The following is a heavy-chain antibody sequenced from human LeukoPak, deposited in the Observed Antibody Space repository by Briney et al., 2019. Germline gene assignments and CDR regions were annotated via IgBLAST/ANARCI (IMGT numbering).Heavy chain of an antibody. CDR2: ISWNSGNI. Sequence: GGSLRLSCAASGFTFNDYAMHWVRQVPGKGLEWVSGISWNSGNIGYADSVKGRFTISRDNAKNSLYLQMNSLRGEDTALYYCVRSRWFGESPFDYWGQGTLVTVSS. D-gene: IGHD3-10*01. CDR1: GFTFNDYA. V-gene: IGHV3-9*01. J-gene: IGHJ4*02. CDR3: VRSRWFGESPFDY.